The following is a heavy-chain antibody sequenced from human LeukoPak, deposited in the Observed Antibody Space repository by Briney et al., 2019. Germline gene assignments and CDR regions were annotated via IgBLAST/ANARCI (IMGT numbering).Heavy chain of an antibody. Sequence: PGGSLRLSCSASGFTFRNYAMSWIRQAAGKGLEWVSYISSSSTITNYADSVKGRFTISRDNAKNSLFLQMDSLRAEDTAVYYCARVRYNSGWAFDYWGQGTVVTVSS. CDR3: ARVRYNSGWAFDY. V-gene: IGHV3-11*05. D-gene: IGHD6-19*01. CDR1: GFTFRNYA. CDR2: ISSSSTIT. J-gene: IGHJ4*02.